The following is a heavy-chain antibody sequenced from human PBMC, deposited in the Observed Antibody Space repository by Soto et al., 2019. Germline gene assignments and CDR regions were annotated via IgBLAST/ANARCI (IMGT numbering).Heavy chain of an antibody. D-gene: IGHD2-21*02. CDR1: KFTFNNCS. CDR2: KKEDGNKN. Sequence: PGGSLRLSCAASKFTFNNCSIRQTPGKGLEWVANKKEDGNKNSSVDPLKGRFTISRDNANNVLFLQMNSLRAEDTATYHCATEELCGADCYFFKNWGQGALVTVSS. CDR3: ATEELCGADCYFFKN. J-gene: IGHJ4*02. V-gene: IGHV3-7*01.